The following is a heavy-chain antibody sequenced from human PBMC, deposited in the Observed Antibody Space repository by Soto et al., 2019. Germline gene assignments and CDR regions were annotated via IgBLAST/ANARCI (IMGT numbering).Heavy chain of an antibody. V-gene: IGHV2-5*02. CDR3: AHRHGSSGSYYFDY. CDR1: GFSLSTSGVS. Sequence: QITLKESGPTLVKPTQTLTLTCTFSGFSLSTSGVSVAWIRQPPGKALEWLALIYWDGNKRYSPSLESRLTITKDNSKNQVVLTMTYMDPVDTATYYCAHRHGSSGSYYFDYWGPGTLVTVSS. CDR2: IYWDGNK. D-gene: IGHD3-10*01. J-gene: IGHJ4*02.